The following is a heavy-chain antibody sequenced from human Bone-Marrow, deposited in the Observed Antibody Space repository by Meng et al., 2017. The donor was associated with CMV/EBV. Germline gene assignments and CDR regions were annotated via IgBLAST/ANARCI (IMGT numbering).Heavy chain of an antibody. Sequence: ASVKVSCKASGYIFTDYYMHWVRQAPGQGLEWMGWINPNSGGTIYAQKFQGRVTMTRDTSISTASMELSRLRSDDTAVYYCARSHSSGTYSLVDYWGQGTLVTVSS. D-gene: IGHD1-26*01. V-gene: IGHV1-2*02. CDR1: GYIFTDYY. CDR2: INPNSGGT. J-gene: IGHJ4*02. CDR3: ARSHSSGTYSLVDY.